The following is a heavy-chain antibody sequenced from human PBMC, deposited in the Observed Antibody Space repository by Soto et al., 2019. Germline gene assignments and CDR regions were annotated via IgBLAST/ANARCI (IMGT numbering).Heavy chain of an antibody. CDR2: IYYSGST. D-gene: IGHD6-13*01. Sequence: SETLSLTCTVSGGSISSSSYYWGWIRQPPGKGLEWIGSIYYSGSTYYNPSLKSRVTISVDTSKNQFSLKLSSVTAADTAVYYCARRAAAAGTEAIDYWGQGTLVTAPQ. CDR1: GGSISSSSYY. J-gene: IGHJ4*02. V-gene: IGHV4-39*01. CDR3: ARRAAAAGTEAIDY.